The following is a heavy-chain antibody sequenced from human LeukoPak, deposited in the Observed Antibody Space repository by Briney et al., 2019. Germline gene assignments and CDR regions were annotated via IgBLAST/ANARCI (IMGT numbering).Heavy chain of an antibody. CDR1: GGSISSSNW. V-gene: IGHV4-4*02. CDR2: IYHSGST. Sequence: PSETLSLTCAVSGGSISSSNWWSWVRQPPGKGLEWIGEIYHSGSTNYNPSLKSRVTISVDKSKNQFSLKLSSVTAADTAVYYCARVSPTYYYDSSGSRRYYFDYWGQGTLVTVSS. CDR3: ARVSPTYYYDSSGSRRYYFDY. J-gene: IGHJ4*02. D-gene: IGHD3-22*01.